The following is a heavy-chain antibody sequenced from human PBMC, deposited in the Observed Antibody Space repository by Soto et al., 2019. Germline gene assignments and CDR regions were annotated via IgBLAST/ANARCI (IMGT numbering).Heavy chain of an antibody. V-gene: IGHV3-7*05. CDR3: ARDPLYSSSWYFNNWFDP. D-gene: IGHD6-13*01. Sequence: LSLSCAASGFTFSSYWMSWVRQAPGKGLEWVANIKQDGSEKYYVDSVKGRFTISRDNAKNSLYLQMNSLRAEDTAVYYCARDPLYSSSWYFNNWFDPWGQGTLVTVSS. CDR2: IKQDGSEK. CDR1: GFTFSSYW. J-gene: IGHJ5*02.